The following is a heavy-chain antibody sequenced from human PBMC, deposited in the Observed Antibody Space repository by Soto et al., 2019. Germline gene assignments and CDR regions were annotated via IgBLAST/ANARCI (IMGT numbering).Heavy chain of an antibody. CDR1: GFTFSSYG. J-gene: IGHJ6*02. CDR3: ARARIFGVVGYYYYGMDV. CDR2: IWYDGSNK. Sequence: GESLKISCAASGFTFSSYGMHWVRQAPGKGLEWVAVIWYDGSNKYYADSVKGRFTISRDNSKNTLYLQMNSLRAEDTAVYYCARARIFGVVGYYYYGMDVWGQGTTVTVSS. V-gene: IGHV3-33*01. D-gene: IGHD3-3*01.